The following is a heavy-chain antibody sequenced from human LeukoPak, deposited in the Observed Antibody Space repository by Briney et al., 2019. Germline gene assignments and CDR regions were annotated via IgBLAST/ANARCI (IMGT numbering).Heavy chain of an antibody. CDR2: ISGSGGST. D-gene: IGHD3-10*01. CDR1: GFTFSSYA. V-gene: IGHV3-23*01. J-gene: IGHJ5*02. CDR3: AKYATMVRGAPRGFDP. Sequence: GGSLRLSCAASGFTFSSYAMSWVRQAPGKGLEWVSAISGSGGSTYYADSVKSRFTISRDNSKNTLYLQMNSLRAEDTAVYYCAKYATMVRGAPRGFDPWGQGTLVTVSS.